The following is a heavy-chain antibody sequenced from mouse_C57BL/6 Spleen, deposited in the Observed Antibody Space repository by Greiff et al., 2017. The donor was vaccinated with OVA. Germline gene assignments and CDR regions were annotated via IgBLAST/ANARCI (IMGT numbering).Heavy chain of an antibody. V-gene: IGHV1-61*01. CDR1: GYTFTSYW. J-gene: IGHJ2*01. CDR3: ARGGGTVSAY. CDR2: IYPSDSET. Sequence: VQLQQPGAELVRPGSSVKLSCKASGYTFTSYWMDWVKQRPGQGLEWIGNIYPSDSETHYNQKFKDKATLTVDKSSSTAYMQRSSLTAEDSAVYYCARGGGTVSAYWGQGTTLTVSS. D-gene: IGHD1-1*01.